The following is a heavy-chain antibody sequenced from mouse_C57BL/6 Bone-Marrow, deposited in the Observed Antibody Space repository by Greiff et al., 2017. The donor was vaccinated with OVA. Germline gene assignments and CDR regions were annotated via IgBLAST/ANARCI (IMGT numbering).Heavy chain of an antibody. CDR2: ISSGGSYT. J-gene: IGHJ4*01. Sequence: EVMLVESGGDLVKPGGSLKLSCAASGFTFSSYGMSWVRQTPDKRLEWVATISSGGSYTYSPESVKGRFTISRDTANNTLYLQMSSLKSEDTAMYYCASHGGYSARDYWGQGTAVTVSS. CDR1: GFTFSSYG. CDR3: ASHGGYSARDY. V-gene: IGHV5-6*01. D-gene: IGHD1-1*02.